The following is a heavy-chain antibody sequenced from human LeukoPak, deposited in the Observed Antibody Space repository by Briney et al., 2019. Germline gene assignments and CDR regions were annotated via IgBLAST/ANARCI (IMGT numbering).Heavy chain of an antibody. CDR2: INPEGSQT. J-gene: IGHJ4*02. CDR1: GFTFSSSW. V-gene: IGHV3-7*01. CDR3: AAWTDRGYNF. Sequence: GGSLRLSCAASGFTFSSSWMNWVRLAPGKGLQWVGNINPEGSQTRFVDSVMGRFTMSKDNAKNALYLQMNNLRVEDTAVFYCAAWTDRGYNFWGQGTVVTVSS. D-gene: IGHD5-24*01.